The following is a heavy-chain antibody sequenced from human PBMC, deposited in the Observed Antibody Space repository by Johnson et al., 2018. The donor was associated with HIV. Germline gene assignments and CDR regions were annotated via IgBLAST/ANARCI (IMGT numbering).Heavy chain of an antibody. V-gene: IGHV3-30*02. CDR2: IVYDGSKK. CDR1: GFTFSSNA. D-gene: IGHD4-17*01. CDR3: VKEASRGTVTQAPDAFDI. J-gene: IGHJ3*02. Sequence: HVQLVESGGGVVQPGGSLRLSCAASGFTFSSNAMHWVRPAPGKGLEWVAFIVYDGSKKYYADSVKGRFTISRVNSKNMLYLQMNSLRVEDTAVYYCVKEASRGTVTQAPDAFDIWGQGTMVTVSS.